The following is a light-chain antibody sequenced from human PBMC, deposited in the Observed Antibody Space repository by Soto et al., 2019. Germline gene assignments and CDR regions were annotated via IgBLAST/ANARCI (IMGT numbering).Light chain of an antibody. CDR1: QSIGSY. Sequence: DIQMTQSPSSLSASVGDSVTITCRASQSIGSYLNWYRQKPGKAPNLLIHAASSLESGVPSRFSGSGSGTDFTLTITGLQPEDFATYYCQQSYSTPTWTFGQGTRVEIK. V-gene: IGKV1-39*01. J-gene: IGKJ1*01. CDR3: QQSYSTPTWT. CDR2: AAS.